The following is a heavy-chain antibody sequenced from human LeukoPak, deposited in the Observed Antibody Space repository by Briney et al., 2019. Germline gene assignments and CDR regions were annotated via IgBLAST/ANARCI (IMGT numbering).Heavy chain of an antibody. CDR1: GITLSNYG. D-gene: IGHD3-10*01. Sequence: GGSLRLSCAVSGITLSNYGMSWVRQAPGKGLEWVAGISDSGGRTNYADSVKGRFTISRNNPKNTLYLQMNSLRAEDTAVYFCAKRGVVIRVILVGFHKEAYYFDSWGQGALVTVSS. V-gene: IGHV3-23*01. CDR2: ISDSGGRT. CDR3: AKRGVVIRVILVGFHKEAYYFDS. J-gene: IGHJ4*02.